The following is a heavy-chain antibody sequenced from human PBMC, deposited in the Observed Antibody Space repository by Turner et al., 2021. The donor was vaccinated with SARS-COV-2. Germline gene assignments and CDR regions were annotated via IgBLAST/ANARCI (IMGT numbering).Heavy chain of an antibody. D-gene: IGHD6-25*01. CDR2: IDYDGDKI. J-gene: IGHJ4*02. Sequence: EVQLVESGGGLVQPVGSLRLSCAASGFAFGSYWMSWVRQAPGMGLQWVANIDYDGDKIYYAGSVRGRFTVSRDNAYSSLHLDMTSLRVEDTGLYYCARGLGGSGDFWGQGTRVNVSS. CDR3: ARGLGGSGDF. V-gene: IGHV3-7*01. CDR1: GFAFGSYW.